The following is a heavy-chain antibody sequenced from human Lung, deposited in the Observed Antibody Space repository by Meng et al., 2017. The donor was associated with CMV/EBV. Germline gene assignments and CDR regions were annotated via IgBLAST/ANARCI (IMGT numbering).Heavy chain of an antibody. CDR3: TTDRSLYFFDY. V-gene: IGHV3-15*01. J-gene: IGHJ4*02. D-gene: IGHD3-16*02. Sequence: CAASGFLFSDAWMTWVRQAPGKGLEWVCRIKSNSDAGTTDYAAPVKGRFTISRDDSENTMYLQMNSLKSEDTAVYYCTTDRSLYFFDYWGQGTLVTVSS. CDR1: GFLFSDAW. CDR2: IKSNSDAGTT.